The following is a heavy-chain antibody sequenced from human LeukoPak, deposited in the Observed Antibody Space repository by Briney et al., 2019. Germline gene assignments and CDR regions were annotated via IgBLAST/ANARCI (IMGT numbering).Heavy chain of an antibody. V-gene: IGHV1-46*01. CDR3: ARAASFYDSSGYFHPFDY. CDR1: GGTFSSYA. CDR2: INPSGGST. Sequence: ASVKVSCKVSGGTFSSYAISGVRQAPGQGLEWMGIINPSGGSTSYAQKFQGRVTMTRDTSTSTVYMELSSLRSEDPAVYYCARAASFYDSSGYFHPFDYWGQGTLVTVSS. J-gene: IGHJ4*02. D-gene: IGHD3-22*01.